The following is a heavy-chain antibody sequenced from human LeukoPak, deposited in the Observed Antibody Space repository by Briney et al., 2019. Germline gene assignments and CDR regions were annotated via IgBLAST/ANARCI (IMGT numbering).Heavy chain of an antibody. Sequence: GGSLRLSCAASGFTFSSYAMSWVRQAPGKGLEWVSAFSGSGGSTYYADSVKGRFTISRDNSKNTVYLQMNSLRAEDTAIYYCAKNGDRGAYCSGGSCYPYYYYYMDVWGKGTTVTISS. CDR1: GFTFSSYA. J-gene: IGHJ6*03. CDR2: FSGSGGST. V-gene: IGHV3-23*01. D-gene: IGHD2-15*01. CDR3: AKNGDRGAYCSGGSCYPYYYYYMDV.